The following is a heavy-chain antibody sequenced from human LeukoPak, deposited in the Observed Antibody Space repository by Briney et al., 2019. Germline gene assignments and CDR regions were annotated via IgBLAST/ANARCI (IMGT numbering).Heavy chain of an antibody. CDR1: GGTFSSYA. Sequence: SVKVSCKASGGTFSSYAISWVRQAPGQGLEWMGRIIPILGIANYAQKFQGRVTITADKSTSTAYMELSSLRSEDTAVYYCARDRLEMATTYYYYYGMDVRGQGTTVTVSS. CDR2: IIPILGIA. V-gene: IGHV1-69*04. D-gene: IGHD5-24*01. CDR3: ARDRLEMATTYYYYYGMDV. J-gene: IGHJ6*02.